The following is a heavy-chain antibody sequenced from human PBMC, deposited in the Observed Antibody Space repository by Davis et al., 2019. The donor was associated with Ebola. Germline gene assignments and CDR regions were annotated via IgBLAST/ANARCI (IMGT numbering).Heavy chain of an antibody. D-gene: IGHD3-22*01. Sequence: GESLKISCAASGFTFSSYAMSWVRQAPGKGLEWVGFIRSKPYGRTTEYAASVKGRFTISRDDSKSIAYLQMNTLKTVDTAVYYCTRDRHHDSSGYYSDKPPFDYWGQGTLVTVSS. CDR1: GFTFSSYA. CDR3: TRDRHHDSSGYYSDKPPFDY. V-gene: IGHV3-49*04. CDR2: IRSKPYGRTT. J-gene: IGHJ4*02.